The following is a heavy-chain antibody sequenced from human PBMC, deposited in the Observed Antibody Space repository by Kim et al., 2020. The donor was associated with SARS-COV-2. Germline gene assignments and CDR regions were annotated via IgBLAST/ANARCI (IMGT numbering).Heavy chain of an antibody. CDR3: AKAEGEYGDYEPSDY. J-gene: IGHJ4*02. V-gene: IGHV3-30*18. CDR2: ISYDGSNK. D-gene: IGHD4-17*01. Sequence: GGSLRLSCAASGFTFSSYGMHWVRQAPGKGLEWVAVISYDGSNKYYADSVKGRFTISRDNSKNTLYLQMNSLRAEDTAVYCCAKAEGEYGDYEPSDYWGQGTLVTVSS. CDR1: GFTFSSYG.